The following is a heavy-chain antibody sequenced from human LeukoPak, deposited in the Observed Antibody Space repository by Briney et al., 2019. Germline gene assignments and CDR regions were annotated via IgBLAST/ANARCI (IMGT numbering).Heavy chain of an antibody. CDR1: GFTFSSYW. J-gene: IGHJ2*01. V-gene: IGHV3-7*05. CDR3: ARGGGNLDLYFDL. CDR2: IKQDGSEK. Sequence: GGSLRLSCAASGFTFSSYWMTWVRQAQGKGLEWVANIKQDGSEKYYVDSVKGRFTISRDNAKNSLYLQMISLRAEDTAVYYCARGGGNLDLYFDLWGRGTLVTVSS. D-gene: IGHD4-23*01.